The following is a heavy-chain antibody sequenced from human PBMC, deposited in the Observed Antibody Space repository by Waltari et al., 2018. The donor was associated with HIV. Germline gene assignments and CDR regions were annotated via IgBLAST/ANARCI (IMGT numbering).Heavy chain of an antibody. CDR1: GFTFRSYR. CDR2: ISSSSSYI. D-gene: IGHD1-26*01. J-gene: IGHJ4*02. V-gene: IGHV3-21*01. Sequence: EVQLVESGGGLVKPGGSLRLSCAASGFTFRSYRMNWVRQAPGKGLEWVSSISSSSSYIYYADSVKGRFTISRDNAKNSLYLQMNSLRAEDTAVYYCARDPRRDPTLYYFDYWGQGTLVTVSS. CDR3: ARDPRRDPTLYYFDY.